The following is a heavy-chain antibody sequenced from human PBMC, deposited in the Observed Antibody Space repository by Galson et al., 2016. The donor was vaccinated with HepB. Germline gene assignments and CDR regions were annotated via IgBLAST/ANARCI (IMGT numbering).Heavy chain of an antibody. CDR3: AGRHSQWPH. CDR2: IYSGGST. CDR1: GFIVSNNY. J-gene: IGHJ4*02. V-gene: IGHV3-53*01. Sequence: SLRLSCAASGFIVSNNYMIWVRQAPGKGLEWVSLIYSGGSTSYADSVKGRFTISRDSSQNTLYLQMNGLRAEDTAVYYCAGRHSQWPHWGQGTLVTVSS. D-gene: IGHD6-19*01.